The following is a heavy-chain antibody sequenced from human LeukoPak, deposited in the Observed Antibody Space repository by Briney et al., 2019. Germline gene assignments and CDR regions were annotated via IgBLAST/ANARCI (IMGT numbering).Heavy chain of an antibody. CDR2: IYYSGST. CDR3: ARLAAPSEKYDFWSGYYKGHFDY. Sequence: SETLSLTCTVSGGSISSYYWSWIRQPPGKGLEWIGYIYYSGSTYYNPSLKSRVTISVDTSKNQFSLKLSSVTAADTAVYYCARLAAPSEKYDFWSGYYKGHFDYWGQGTLVTVSS. D-gene: IGHD3-3*01. J-gene: IGHJ4*02. V-gene: IGHV4-59*04. CDR1: GGSISSYY.